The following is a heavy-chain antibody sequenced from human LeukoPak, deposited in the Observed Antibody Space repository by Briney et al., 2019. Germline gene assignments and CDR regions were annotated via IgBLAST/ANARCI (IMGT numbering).Heavy chain of an antibody. CDR1: GYSFTNNW. CDR3: VRTPTCSSGSCYPNWFDS. V-gene: IGHV5-51*01. J-gene: IGHJ5*01. D-gene: IGHD2-15*01. CDR2: VYPGDSNT. Sequence: GESLKISCKGSGYSFTNNWIGWVRQMPGKGLEWMAIVYPGDSNTKYSPSFQGQVTISADKSISTVYLQWSRLKASDTAMYYCVRTPTCSSGSCYPNWFDSWGQGTLVTVSS.